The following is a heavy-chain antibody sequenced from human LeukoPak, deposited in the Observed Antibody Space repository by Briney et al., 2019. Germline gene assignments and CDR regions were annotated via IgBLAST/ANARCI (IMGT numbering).Heavy chain of an antibody. V-gene: IGHV4-39*01. CDR1: GGSISSTTTFY. J-gene: IGHJ4*02. D-gene: IGHD5-12*01. CDR3: ARAASDYDFVY. Sequence: PSETLSLTCTVSGGSISSTTTFYWAWVRQPPGKGLEWVGNIYYTGTTYYNPSLKSRVTISVDTSRNQFSLKLTSVTAADTAVYYCARAASDYDFVYWGQGTLVTVSS. CDR2: IYYTGTT.